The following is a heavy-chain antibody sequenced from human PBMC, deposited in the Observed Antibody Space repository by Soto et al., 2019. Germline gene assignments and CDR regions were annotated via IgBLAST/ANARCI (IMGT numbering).Heavy chain of an antibody. D-gene: IGHD3-22*01. Sequence: GGSLRLSCAASGFTFSSYAMSWVRQAPGKGLEWVSAISGSGGSTYYADSVKGRFTISRDNSKNTLYLQMNSLRAEDTAVYYCATYLDYYYDSSGYRLLSFFDYWGQGTLVTVSS. J-gene: IGHJ4*02. CDR1: GFTFSSYA. CDR2: ISGSGGST. V-gene: IGHV3-23*01. CDR3: ATYLDYYYDSSGYRLLSFFDY.